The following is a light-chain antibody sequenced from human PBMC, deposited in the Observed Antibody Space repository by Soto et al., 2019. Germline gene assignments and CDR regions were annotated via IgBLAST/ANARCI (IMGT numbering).Light chain of an antibody. CDR3: QVWDSSSDHPGV. J-gene: IGLJ3*02. CDR2: YDS. V-gene: IGLV3-21*04. CDR1: NIGSKS. Sequence: SYELTQPPSVSVAPGKTARITCGGNNIGSKSVHWYQRKPGQAPVLVISYDSDRPSGIPERFSGSNSGNTATLTISRVEAGDEDDYYCQVWDSSSDHPGVFGGGTKLTVL.